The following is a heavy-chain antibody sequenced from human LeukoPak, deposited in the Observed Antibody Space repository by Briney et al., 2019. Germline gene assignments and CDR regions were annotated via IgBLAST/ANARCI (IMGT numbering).Heavy chain of an antibody. Sequence: ASVRVSCKASGYTFTSYGISWVRQAPGQGLEWMGWISAYNGNTNYAQKLQGRVTMTTDTSTSTAYMELRSLRSDDTAVYYCARDSVSLYCSGGSCYSGVVAFDIWGQGTMVTVSS. V-gene: IGHV1-18*01. J-gene: IGHJ3*02. CDR2: ISAYNGNT. D-gene: IGHD2-15*01. CDR3: ARDSVSLYCSGGSCYSGVVAFDI. CDR1: GYTFTSYG.